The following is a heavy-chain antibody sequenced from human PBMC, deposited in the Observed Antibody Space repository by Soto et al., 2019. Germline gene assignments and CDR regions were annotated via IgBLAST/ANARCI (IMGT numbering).Heavy chain of an antibody. CDR3: ARDLYSGYQY. V-gene: IGHV1-46*01. D-gene: IGHD5-12*01. CDR2: IHPSGSIT. CDR1: GYTFTSYY. Sequence: ASVKVSCKASGYTFTSYYLHWVRQAPGQRLEWMGIIHPSGSITTYAQEFQGRVTMTTDTSTSTVYMELSSLRSEGTAIYYCARDLYSGYQYWGQGTQVTVSS. J-gene: IGHJ4*02.